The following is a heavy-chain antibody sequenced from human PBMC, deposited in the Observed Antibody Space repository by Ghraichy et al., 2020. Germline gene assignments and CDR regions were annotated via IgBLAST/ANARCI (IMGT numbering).Heavy chain of an antibody. D-gene: IGHD3-3*01. CDR3: ARAGEITIFGMMTFQH. J-gene: IGHJ1*01. Sequence: SETLSLTCTVSGASISTYYWSWIRQPPGKGLEWIGYIYYSGSTDYNPSLKSRVTISVDTSKNQFSLKLNSVTAADTAVYYCARAGEITIFGMMTFQHWGQGSLVTVSS. CDR2: IYYSGST. V-gene: IGHV4-59*01. CDR1: GASISTYY.